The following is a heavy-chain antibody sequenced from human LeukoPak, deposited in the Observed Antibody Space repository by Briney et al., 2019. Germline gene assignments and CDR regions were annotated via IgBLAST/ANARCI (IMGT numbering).Heavy chain of an antibody. V-gene: IGHV3-9*01. Sequence: PGGSLRLSCAASGFTFDDYAMHWDRQAPGKGLEWVSGISWNSGSIGYADSVKGRFTISRDNAKNSLYLQMNSLRAEDTALYYCAKDLSGSYHGEFDYWGQGTLVTVSS. D-gene: IGHD1-26*01. CDR2: ISWNSGSI. J-gene: IGHJ4*02. CDR1: GFTFDDYA. CDR3: AKDLSGSYHGEFDY.